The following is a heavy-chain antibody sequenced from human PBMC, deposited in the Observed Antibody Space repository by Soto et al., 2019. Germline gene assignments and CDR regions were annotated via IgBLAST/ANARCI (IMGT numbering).Heavy chain of an antibody. CDR2: INPIVSMS. CDR1: GDTFSFYT. CDR3: AASYGSGYRAFDY. Sequence: QVQLVQSGTEVKKPGSSVKVSCKASGDTFSFYTINWVRQAPGLGLEWVGRINPIVSMSNYAQKFQGRVWLTADKTTSTADMELRSLRSDGTAMYFCAASYGSGYRAFDYWGQGALVIVSS. J-gene: IGHJ4*02. V-gene: IGHV1-69*02. D-gene: IGHD3-10*01.